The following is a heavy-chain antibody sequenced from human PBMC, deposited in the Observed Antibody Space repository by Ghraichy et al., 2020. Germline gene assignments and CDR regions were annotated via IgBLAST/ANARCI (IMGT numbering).Heavy chain of an antibody. CDR3: AGGYSYGGHY. V-gene: IGHV3-23*01. D-gene: IGHD5-18*01. CDR2: ISGCGGNT. CDR1: GFTFISYA. Sequence: GGSLRLSCAASGFTFISYAMSWVRQAPGKGLEWVSAISGCGGNTYYADPVKGRFTISRVNSRHTLYLQMNSLRAEDTAVYYCAGGYSYGGHYSGQVTLVTVSS. J-gene: IGHJ4*02.